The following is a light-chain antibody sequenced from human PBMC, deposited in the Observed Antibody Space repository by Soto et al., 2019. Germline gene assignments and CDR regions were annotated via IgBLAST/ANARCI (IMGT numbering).Light chain of an antibody. Sequence: AIQMTQSPSSLSASVGDRVTITCRASQDSRNDLGWYQEKVGQAPKLLIYAASKLQSGVPSRFSGSGSGTDFTLTISSLQTEDFATYYCLQDYNYPWTFGQGTKVEI. CDR3: LQDYNYPWT. J-gene: IGKJ1*01. CDR2: AAS. CDR1: QDSRND. V-gene: IGKV1-6*01.